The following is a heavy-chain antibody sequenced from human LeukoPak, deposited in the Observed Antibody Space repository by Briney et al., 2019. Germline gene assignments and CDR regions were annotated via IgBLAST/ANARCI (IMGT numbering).Heavy chain of an antibody. J-gene: IGHJ1*01. Sequence: GGSLRLSCAAPGFTLSSYSMNWGRQAPGKGLEWVAFIGIRTGNIYYADSVKCRFSISRDNAKDSEYLQMNSLRADDTAVYYCAREKVPLYYGDSTYLVNWGHGTLVTVSS. D-gene: IGHD3-10*01. CDR1: GFTLSSYS. CDR2: IGIRTGNI. CDR3: AREKVPLYYGDSTYLVN. V-gene: IGHV3-21*01.